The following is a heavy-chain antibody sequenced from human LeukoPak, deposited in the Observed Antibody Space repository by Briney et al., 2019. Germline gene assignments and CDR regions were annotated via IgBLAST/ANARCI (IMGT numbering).Heavy chain of an antibody. CDR2: IYYSGST. J-gene: IGHJ6*02. V-gene: IGHV4-31*03. CDR3: ARGPLYYYYGMDV. CDR1: GGSISSGGYY. Sequence: SQTLSLTCTVSGGSISSGGYYWSWIRQHPGEGLEWIGYIYYSGSTYYNPSLKSRVTISVDTSKNQFSLKLSSVTAADTAVYYCARGPLYYYYGMDVWGQGTTVTVSS.